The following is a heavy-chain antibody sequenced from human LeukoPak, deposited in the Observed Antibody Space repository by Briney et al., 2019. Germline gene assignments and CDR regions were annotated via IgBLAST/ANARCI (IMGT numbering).Heavy chain of an antibody. CDR1: GFTFSSNW. D-gene: IGHD2-2*03. V-gene: IGHV3-74*01. CDR2: INGDGSTI. J-gene: IGHJ4*02. Sequence: GGSLRLSCAASGFTFSSNWMHWVRQAPGKALVWVSRINGDGSTINYADSVKARFTISRDNAKNTLYLQMNSLRAEDTAVYYCARDRGPAVMDYWGQGTLVTVSS. CDR3: ARDRGPAVMDY.